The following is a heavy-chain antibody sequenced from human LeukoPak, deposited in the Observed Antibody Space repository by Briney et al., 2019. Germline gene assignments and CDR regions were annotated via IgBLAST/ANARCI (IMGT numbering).Heavy chain of an antibody. V-gene: IGHV1-8*01. D-gene: IGHD4-17*01. CDR2: MNPNSGNT. CDR1: GYTFTSYD. CDR3: AGTTVKGGFDY. J-gene: IGHJ4*02. Sequence: ASVKVSCKASGYTFTSYDINWVRRATGQGLEWMGWMNPNSGNTGYAQKFQGRVTMARNTSISTAYMELSSLRSEDTGVYYCAGTTVKGGFDYWGQGTLVTVSS.